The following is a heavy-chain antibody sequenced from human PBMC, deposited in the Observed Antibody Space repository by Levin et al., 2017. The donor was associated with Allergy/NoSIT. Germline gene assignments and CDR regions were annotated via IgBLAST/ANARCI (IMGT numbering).Heavy chain of an antibody. CDR2: ISSSSSYI. CDR3: ARAYCSGGSCGRNDAFDI. J-gene: IGHJ3*02. CDR1: GFTFSSYS. V-gene: IGHV3-21*01. Sequence: AGGSLRLSCAASGFTFSSYSMNWVRQAPGKGLEWVSSISSSSSYIYYADSVKGRFTISRDNAKNSLYLQMNSLRAEDTAVYYCARAYCSGGSCGRNDAFDIWGQGTMVTVSS. D-gene: IGHD2-15*01.